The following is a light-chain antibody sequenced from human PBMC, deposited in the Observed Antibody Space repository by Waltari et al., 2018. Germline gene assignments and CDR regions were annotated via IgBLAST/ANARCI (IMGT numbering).Light chain of an antibody. J-gene: IGLJ2*01. Sequence: QSVLTQPPSVSGAPGQRVTIACTGTSSNLGTGYPAHCYQHLPGTAPKLLIFMNTNRPSGVPDRFSGSNSGTSASLDITGLRSEDEADYYCQSFDATLSASVFGGGTKLTVL. CDR1: SSNLGTGYP. CDR3: QSFDATLSASV. V-gene: IGLV1-40*01. CDR2: MNT.